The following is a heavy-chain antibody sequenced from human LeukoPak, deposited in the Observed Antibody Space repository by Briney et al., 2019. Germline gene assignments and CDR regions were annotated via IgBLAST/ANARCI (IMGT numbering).Heavy chain of an antibody. CDR1: GGSVTSISYY. V-gene: IGHV4-61*01. CDR3: ARAPYSGTYYRFDY. D-gene: IGHD1-26*01. Sequence: PSETLSLTCTVSGGSVTSISYYGSWIRQPRGKEVEGIVYIYYSGSTNYNPSLKSRVTISVDTSKNQFSLKLSSVTAADTAVYYCARAPYSGTYYRFDYWGQGTLVTVSS. J-gene: IGHJ4*02. CDR2: IYYSGST.